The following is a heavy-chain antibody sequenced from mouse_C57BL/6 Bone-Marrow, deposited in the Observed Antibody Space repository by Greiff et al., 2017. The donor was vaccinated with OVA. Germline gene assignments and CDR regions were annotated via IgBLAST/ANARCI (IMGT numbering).Heavy chain of an antibody. CDR3: ARCADYDGYYYAMDY. V-gene: IGHV1-64*01. D-gene: IGHD2-4*01. J-gene: IGHJ4*01. CDR2: IHPNSGST. Sequence: QVQLQEPGAELVKPGASVTLSCKASGYTFTSYWMHWVKQRPGQGLEWIGMIHPNSGSTNYNEKFKSKATLTVDKSSSTAYMQLSSLTSEDSAVYYCARCADYDGYYYAMDYWGQGTSVTVSS. CDR1: GYTFTSYW.